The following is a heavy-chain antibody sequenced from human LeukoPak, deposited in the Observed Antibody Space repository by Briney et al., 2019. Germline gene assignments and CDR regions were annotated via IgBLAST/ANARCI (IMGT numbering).Heavy chain of an antibody. CDR1: GFSLSTTGMC. CDR3: VRVAVPPGGIDY. D-gene: IGHD4-17*01. Sequence: SGPALVKPTQTLTLTCTFSGFSLSTTGMCVSWIRQPPGKALEWLARIDWDDDEYYSTSLKTRLTISKDTSKNQVVLAMTNMDPVDTGTYYCVRVAVPPGGIDYWGQGTLVTVSS. J-gene: IGHJ4*02. V-gene: IGHV2-70*11. CDR2: IDWDDDE.